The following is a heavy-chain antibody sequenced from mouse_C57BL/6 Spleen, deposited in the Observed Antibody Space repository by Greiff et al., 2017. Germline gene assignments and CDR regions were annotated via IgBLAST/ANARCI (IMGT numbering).Heavy chain of an antibody. D-gene: IGHD1-1*01. CDR1: GYSFTDYN. V-gene: IGHV1-39*01. CDR3: ARRYYGSCYEDWYFDV. Sequence: EVKLMESGPELVKPGASVKISCKASGYSFTDYNMNWVKQSNGKSLEWIGVINPNYGTTSYNQKFKGKATLTVDQSSSTSYMQLNSLTSEDSAVYYGARRYYGSCYEDWYFDVWGTGTTVTVAS. CDR2: INPNYGTT. J-gene: IGHJ1*03.